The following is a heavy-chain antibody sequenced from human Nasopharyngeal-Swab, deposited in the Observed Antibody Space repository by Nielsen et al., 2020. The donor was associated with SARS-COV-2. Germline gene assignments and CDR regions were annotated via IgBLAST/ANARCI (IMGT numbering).Heavy chain of an antibody. CDR3: ARAYRGITMIVGVFEYFDY. Sequence: SRQAPGKGLEGIGYIYYSGSTYYNPSLKSRVTISVDTSKNQFSLKLSSVTAADTAVYYCARAYRGITMIVGVFEYFDYWGQGTLVTVSS. CDR2: IYYSGST. D-gene: IGHD3-22*01. J-gene: IGHJ4*02. V-gene: IGHV4-30-4*01.